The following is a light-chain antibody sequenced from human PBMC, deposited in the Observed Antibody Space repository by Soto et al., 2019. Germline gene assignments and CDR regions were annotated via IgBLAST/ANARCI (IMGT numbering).Light chain of an antibody. J-gene: IGKJ1*01. CDR3: QKYYSAPWT. CDR1: QGISNF. Sequence: DIQMTQSPSSLSASVGDRVTITCRASQGISNFLAWHQQKPGKVPKLLIYAASTLQSGVPSRFSGSGSGTDFTLTITSLQPDDVATYYGQKYYSAPWTFCQGTKVEIK. CDR2: AAS. V-gene: IGKV1-27*01.